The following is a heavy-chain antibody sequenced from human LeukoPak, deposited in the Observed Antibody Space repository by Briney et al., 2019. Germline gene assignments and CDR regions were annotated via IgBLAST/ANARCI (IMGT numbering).Heavy chain of an antibody. V-gene: IGHV3-23*01. J-gene: IGHJ4*02. Sequence: PGGSLRLSCAASGFTFSSYAMSWVRQAPGKGLEWVSAISGSGGSTYYADSVKGRFTISRDNSKNTLYLQMNSLRPEDTAVYYCANENYFDTSGYVDNWGQGTLVTVSS. CDR1: GFTFSSYA. CDR2: ISGSGGST. D-gene: IGHD3-22*01. CDR3: ANENYFDTSGYVDN.